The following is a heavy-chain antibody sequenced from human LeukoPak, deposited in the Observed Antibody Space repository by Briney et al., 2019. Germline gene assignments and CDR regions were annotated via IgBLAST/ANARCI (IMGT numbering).Heavy chain of an antibody. J-gene: IGHJ6*03. V-gene: IGHV4-34*01. CDR2: INHSVST. D-gene: IGHD6-6*01. Sequence: SETLSLTCAVSGGSFSGYYWSWIRQPPGKGLEWIGEINHSVSTNYNPSLKSRVTISIDTSKNQFSLKLSSVTAADTAVYYCARGEIAGRPIRGTYYYYYYMDVWGKGTTVTVSS. CDR1: GGSFSGYY. CDR3: ARGEIAGRPIRGTYYYYYYMDV.